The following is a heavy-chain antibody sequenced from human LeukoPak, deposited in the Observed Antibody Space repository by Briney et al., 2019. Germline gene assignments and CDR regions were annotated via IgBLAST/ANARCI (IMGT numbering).Heavy chain of an antibody. Sequence: GASVKVSCKASGYTFTGYYMHWVRQAPGQGLEWMGWIAAYNGATNYAQIFQGRVSMTTDTSTNTGYMELRSLTPDDTAVYYCAREDSNSENFWGQGTLVTVSS. CDR2: IAAYNGAT. V-gene: IGHV1-18*04. CDR1: GYTFTGYY. D-gene: IGHD2/OR15-2a*01. CDR3: AREDSNSENF. J-gene: IGHJ4*02.